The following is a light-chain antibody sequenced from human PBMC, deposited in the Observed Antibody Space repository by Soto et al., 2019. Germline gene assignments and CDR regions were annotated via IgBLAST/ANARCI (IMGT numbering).Light chain of an antibody. Sequence: QSALTQPASVSGSPGQSITISCTGTSSDVGGYNYVSWYQQHQGKAPKLMIYDVSNRHSGVSNRFSGSKSGKRADRNISGLQAEDEVDYYCRSNTSRSADVFGTRTIVTVL. V-gene: IGLV2-14*01. CDR1: SSDVGGYNY. J-gene: IGLJ1*01. CDR2: DVS. CDR3: RSNTSRSADV.